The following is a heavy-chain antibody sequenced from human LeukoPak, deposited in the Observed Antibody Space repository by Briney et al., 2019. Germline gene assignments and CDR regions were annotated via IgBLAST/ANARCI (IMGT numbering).Heavy chain of an antibody. V-gene: IGHV3-23*01. CDR2: ISGSGGST. CDR3: ANGIFGVPNGRGY. D-gene: IGHD3-3*01. CDR1: GFTFSSYA. J-gene: IGHJ4*02. Sequence: PGGSLRLSCAASGFTFSSYAMSWVRQAPGKGLEWVSAISGSGGSTYYADSVKGRFTISRDNSKNTLYLQMNSLRAEDTAVYYCANGIFGVPNGRGYWGQGTLVTVSS.